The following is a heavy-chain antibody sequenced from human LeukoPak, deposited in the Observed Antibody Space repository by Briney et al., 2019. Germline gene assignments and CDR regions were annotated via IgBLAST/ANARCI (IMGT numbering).Heavy chain of an antibody. D-gene: IGHD3-16*02. V-gene: IGHV4-39*07. CDR1: GGSISRSSYY. CDR3: AIVEYGYVWGTYRFGPIDY. CDR2: GDYSGSS. J-gene: IGHJ4*02. Sequence: RASETLSLTCNVSGGSISRSSYYWGWIRQPPGKGLEWIGGGDYSGSSYYNPSLKSRVTISVDTSKNQFSLNLTSVTAADTAVYFCAIVEYGYVWGTYRFGPIDYWGQGILVTVYS.